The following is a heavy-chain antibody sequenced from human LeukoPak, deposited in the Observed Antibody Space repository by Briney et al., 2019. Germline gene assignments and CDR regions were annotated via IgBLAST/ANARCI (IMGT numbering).Heavy chain of an antibody. J-gene: IGHJ4*02. CDR3: ARDSYYYDSSGPAVAY. CDR2: ISAYNGNT. V-gene: IGHV1-18*01. D-gene: IGHD3-22*01. Sequence: GASVKISCKASGYTFTSYGISWVRQAPGQGPEWMGWISAYNGNTNYAQKLQGRVTMTTDTSTSTAYMELRSLRSDDTAVYYCARDSYYYDSSGPAVAYWGQGTLVTVSS. CDR1: GYTFTSYG.